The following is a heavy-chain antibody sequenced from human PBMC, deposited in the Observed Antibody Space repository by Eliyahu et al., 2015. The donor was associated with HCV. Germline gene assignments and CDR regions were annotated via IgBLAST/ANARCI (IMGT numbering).Heavy chain of an antibody. D-gene: IGHD7-27*01. J-gene: IGHJ2*01. CDR3: AHSTGDAYFDL. V-gene: IGHV2-5*02. Sequence: QITLKESGPTLVKPTQTLTLTCTFXGFSLNTGGVGVGWIRQPPGKALEWLAFIYGDDEKRYRPSLMSRLTITKDTSRNQVVLSLINMDPMDTATYFCAHSTGDAYFDLWGRGTLVTVSS. CDR2: IYGDDEK. CDR1: GFSLNTGGVG.